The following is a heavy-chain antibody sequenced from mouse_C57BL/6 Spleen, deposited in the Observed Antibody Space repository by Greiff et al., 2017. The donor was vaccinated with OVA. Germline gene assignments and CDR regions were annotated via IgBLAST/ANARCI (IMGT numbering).Heavy chain of an antibody. CDR3: ASGDITTGDY. CDR2: IDPSDSYT. CDR1: GYTFTSYW. Sequence: QVQLQQPGAELVKPGASVKLSCKASGYTFTSYWMQWVKQRPGQGLEWIGEIDPSDSYTNYNQKFKGKATLTVDTSSSTAYMQLSSLTSEDSAVYYCASGDITTGDYWGQGTTLTVSS. D-gene: IGHD1-1*01. V-gene: IGHV1-50*01. J-gene: IGHJ2*01.